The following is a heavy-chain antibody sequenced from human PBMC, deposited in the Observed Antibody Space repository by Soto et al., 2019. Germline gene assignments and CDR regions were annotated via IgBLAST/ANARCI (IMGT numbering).Heavy chain of an antibody. V-gene: IGHV2-5*02. J-gene: IGHJ4*02. CDR2: VFWDGGE. CDR1: GFSLTTTGVG. Sequence: QITLRESGPSLVKPTETLTLTCTFSGFSLTTTGVGVGWIRQPPGKALEWLAVVFWDGGERYSPSLKSRVTITKATSKAQVVFTMTNMDPADTATYYCTQVYGSGSWGWYFHSCGQGTLVTVSS. D-gene: IGHD1-26*01. CDR3: TQVYGSGSWGWYFHS.